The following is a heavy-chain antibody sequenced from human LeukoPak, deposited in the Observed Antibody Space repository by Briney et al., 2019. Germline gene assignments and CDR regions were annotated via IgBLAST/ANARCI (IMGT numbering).Heavy chain of an antibody. J-gene: IGHJ5*02. Sequence: ASVKVSCTASGYTFTSYGISWVRQAPGQGLEWMGWIGAYNGNTNYAQKLQGRVTMTTDTSTSTAYMELRSLRSDDTAVYYCARDLVPAAINQNWFDPWGQGTLVTVSS. CDR3: ARDLVPAAINQNWFDP. CDR1: GYTFTSYG. CDR2: IGAYNGNT. D-gene: IGHD2-2*01. V-gene: IGHV1-18*01.